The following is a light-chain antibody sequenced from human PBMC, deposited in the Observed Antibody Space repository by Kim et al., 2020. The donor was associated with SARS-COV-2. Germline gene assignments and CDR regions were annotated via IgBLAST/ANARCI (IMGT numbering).Light chain of an antibody. CDR2: DVS. V-gene: IGLV2-11*01. J-gene: IGLJ2*01. CDR3: CSYAGTYTFVV. CDR1: SGDVGGYNY. Sequence: QSALTQPRSVSGSPGQSVNISCTGTSGDVGGYNYVSWYQQHPGKTPEVVIYDVSKRPSGVPDRFSGSKSGNTAFLTISGLQAEDEADYYCCSYAGTYTFVVFGGGTQLTVL.